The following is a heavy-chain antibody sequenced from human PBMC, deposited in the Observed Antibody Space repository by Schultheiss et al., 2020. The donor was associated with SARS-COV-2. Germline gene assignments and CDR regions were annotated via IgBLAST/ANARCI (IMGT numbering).Heavy chain of an antibody. CDR2: ISGSGGST. V-gene: IGHV3-23*01. CDR1: GFTVSSNY. CDR3: ARGSSRDMVQGVITLLW. J-gene: IGHJ4*02. D-gene: IGHD3-10*01. Sequence: GGSLRLSCAASGFTVSSNYMSWVRQAPGKGLEWVSAISGSGGSTYYADSVKGRFTISRDNSKNTLYLQMNSLRAEDTAVYYCARGSSRDMVQGVITLLWWGQGTLVTVSS.